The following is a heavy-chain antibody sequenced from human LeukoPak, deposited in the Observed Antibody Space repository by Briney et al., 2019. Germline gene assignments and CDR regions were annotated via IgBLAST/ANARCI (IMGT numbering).Heavy chain of an antibody. Sequence: SETLSLTCAVYGGSFSGYYWSWIRQPPGKGLEWIGEINHSGSTNYNPSLKSRVTISVDTSKNQFSLKLSSVTAADTAVYYCARVGDGYNSPPHDYWGQGTLVTVSS. J-gene: IGHJ4*02. D-gene: IGHD5-24*01. CDR2: INHSGST. CDR1: GGSFSGYY. CDR3: ARVGDGYNSPPHDY. V-gene: IGHV4-34*01.